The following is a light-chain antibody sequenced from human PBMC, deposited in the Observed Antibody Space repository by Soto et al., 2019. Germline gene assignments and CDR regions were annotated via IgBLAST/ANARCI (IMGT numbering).Light chain of an antibody. J-gene: IGKJ4*01. CDR2: DAI. CDR1: QNIHNH. Sequence: EILMTQSPATLSVSPGERVTLSCRASQNIHNHMSWFLQKPGQAPRLLMYDAILRAAGIQARLSGSWSGTEFTLTIKSLQSEDFALYYCKQYDAWPLSFGGGTKVDNK. V-gene: IGKV3-15*01. CDR3: KQYDAWPLS.